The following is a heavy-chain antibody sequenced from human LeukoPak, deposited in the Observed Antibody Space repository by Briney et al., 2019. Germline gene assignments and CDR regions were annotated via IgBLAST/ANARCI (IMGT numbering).Heavy chain of an antibody. Sequence: PGGTLRLSCAASGFTFSNYGLSWVRQAPGKGLEWVSGITGSGGSTYYADSVKGRFTISRDNSKNTLNLQMSSLRTGDTAVYYCGYVGSGSSYTPDSWGQGTLVTVSS. V-gene: IGHV3-23*01. CDR2: ITGSGGST. D-gene: IGHD3-10*01. CDR3: GYVGSGSSYTPDS. CDR1: GFTFSNYG. J-gene: IGHJ5*01.